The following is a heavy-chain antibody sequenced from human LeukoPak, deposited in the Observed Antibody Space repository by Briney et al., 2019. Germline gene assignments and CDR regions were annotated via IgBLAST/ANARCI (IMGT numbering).Heavy chain of an antibody. V-gene: IGHV3-33*01. CDR1: GFTFSSYG. CDR3: ARDRIVGATYYYYYGMDV. Sequence: GGSLRLSCAASGFTFSSYGMHWVRQAPGKGLEWVAVIWYDGSNKYYADSVKGRFTISRDNSKNTLYLQMNSLRAEDTAVYYCARDRIVGATYYYYYGMDVWGQGTTVTVSS. D-gene: IGHD1-26*01. J-gene: IGHJ6*02. CDR2: IWYDGSNK.